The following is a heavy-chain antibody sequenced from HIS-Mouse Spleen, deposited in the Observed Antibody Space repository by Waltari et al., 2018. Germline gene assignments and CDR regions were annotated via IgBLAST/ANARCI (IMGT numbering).Heavy chain of an antibody. CDR2: IYCSGRT. D-gene: IGHD6-13*01. J-gene: IGHJ2*01. Sequence: QLQLQESGPGLVKPSETLSLPCTVSGGSISSSSYYWGWIRQPPGKGLEWIGSIYCSGRTYDNQSLKSRVTISVDTSKNQFSLKLSSVTAADTAVYYCAREIPYSSSWYDWYFDLWGRGTLVTVSS. CDR1: GGSISSSSYY. CDR3: AREIPYSSSWYDWYFDL. V-gene: IGHV4-39*07.